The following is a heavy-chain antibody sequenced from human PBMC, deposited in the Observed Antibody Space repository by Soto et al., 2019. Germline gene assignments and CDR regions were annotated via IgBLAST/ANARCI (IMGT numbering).Heavy chain of an antibody. V-gene: IGHV3-23*01. Sequence: EVQLLETGGGLVQPGGSLRLSCAASGFTFSSYAMSWVRQAPGKGLEWVSAISGSGGSTYYADSVKGRFTISRDNSKNTLYLQMNSLRAEDTVVYYCAKVGADLGDFSYFDYWGQGTLVTVSS. CDR3: AKVGADLGDFSYFDY. D-gene: IGHD2-21*02. CDR1: GFTFSSYA. J-gene: IGHJ4*02. CDR2: ISGSGGST.